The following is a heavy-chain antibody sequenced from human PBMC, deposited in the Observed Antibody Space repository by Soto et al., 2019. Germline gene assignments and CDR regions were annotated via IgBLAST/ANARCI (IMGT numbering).Heavy chain of an antibody. J-gene: IGHJ6*02. D-gene: IGHD1-1*01. CDR2: IIPIFGTA. V-gene: IGHV1-69*13. CDR3: AKVGENDGDPHLDYYYYGMDV. CDR1: GGTFSSYA. Sequence: SVKVSCKASGGTFSSYAISWVRQAPGQGLEWMGGIIPIFGTANYAQKFQGRVTITADESTSTAYMELSSLRSEDTAVYYCAKVGENDGDPHLDYYYYGMDVWGQGTTVTVSS.